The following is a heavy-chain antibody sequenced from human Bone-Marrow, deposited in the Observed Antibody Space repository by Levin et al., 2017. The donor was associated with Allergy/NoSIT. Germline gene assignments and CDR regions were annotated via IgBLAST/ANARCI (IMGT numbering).Heavy chain of an antibody. CDR1: GFTFSTYW. Sequence: GESLKISCAASGFTFSTYWMHWVRHAPGKGLVWVSRINSDGSDTNYADSVKGRFTISRDNARNTLYLQMNSLRAEDTAVYYCVRDDPRKPELFDYWGQGTLVTVSS. D-gene: IGHD1-14*01. V-gene: IGHV3-74*01. CDR3: VRDDPRKPELFDY. CDR2: INSDGSDT. J-gene: IGHJ4*02.